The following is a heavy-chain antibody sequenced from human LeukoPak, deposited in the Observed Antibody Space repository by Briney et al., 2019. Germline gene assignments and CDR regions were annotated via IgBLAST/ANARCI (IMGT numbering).Heavy chain of an antibody. CDR1: GGSISSYY. Sequence: SETLSLTCTVSGGSISSYYWSWIRQPPGKGLEWIGYIYYSGSTNYNPSLKSRVTISVDTSKNQFSLKLSSVTAADTAVYYCARGGLVHYYHYGMDVWGQGTTVTVSS. CDR3: ARGGLVHYYHYGMDV. D-gene: IGHD3/OR15-3a*01. CDR2: IYYSGST. J-gene: IGHJ6*02. V-gene: IGHV4-59*01.